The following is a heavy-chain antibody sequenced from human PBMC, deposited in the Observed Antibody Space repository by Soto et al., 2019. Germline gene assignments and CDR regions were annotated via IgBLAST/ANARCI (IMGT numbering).Heavy chain of an antibody. Sequence: QVQLVQSGAEVKKPGASVKVSCKASGYTFTSYGISWVRQAPGQGLEWMGWISAYNGNPNYAQKLQGRVTRPTDTSTSTAYMERRSLRSDDTAVYYCARDDGITSCYYDYWGQGTLVTVSS. CDR3: ARDDGITSCYYDY. CDR1: GYTFTSYG. CDR2: ISAYNGNP. J-gene: IGHJ4*02. V-gene: IGHV1-18*01. D-gene: IGHD2-2*01.